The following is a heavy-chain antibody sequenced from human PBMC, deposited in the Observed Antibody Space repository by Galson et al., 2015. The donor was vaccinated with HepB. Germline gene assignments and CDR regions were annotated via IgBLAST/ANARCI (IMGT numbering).Heavy chain of an antibody. CDR3: ASPYSSGWYEFDY. Sequence: SLRLSCAASGFTFSSYAMSWVRQAPGKGLEWVSAISGSGGSTYYADSVKGRFTISRDNSKNTLYLQMNSLRAEDAAVYYCASPYSSGWYEFDYWGQGTLVTVSS. V-gene: IGHV3-23*01. CDR1: GFTFSSYA. J-gene: IGHJ4*02. CDR2: ISGSGGST. D-gene: IGHD6-19*01.